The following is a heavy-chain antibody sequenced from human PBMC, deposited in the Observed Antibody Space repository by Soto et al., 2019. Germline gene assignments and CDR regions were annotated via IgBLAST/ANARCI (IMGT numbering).Heavy chain of an antibody. V-gene: IGHV1-46*01. J-gene: IGHJ3*02. Sequence: GASVKVSCKASGYTFTSYYMHWVRQAPGQGLEWMGIINPSGGSTSYAQKFQGRVTMTRDTSTSTVYMELSSLRADDTAVYYCVRVLKSIGWDNDVFDIWGQGTMVTVSS. CDR3: VRVLKSIGWDNDVFDI. CDR2: INPSGGST. D-gene: IGHD6-19*01. CDR1: GYTFTSYY.